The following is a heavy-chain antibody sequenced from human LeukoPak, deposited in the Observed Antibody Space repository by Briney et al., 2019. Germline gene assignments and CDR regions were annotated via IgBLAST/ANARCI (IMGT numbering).Heavy chain of an antibody. D-gene: IGHD3-10*01. V-gene: IGHV4-39*07. CDR1: SGSISTSNYY. CDR3: ARELYYGSGTYPSYNDAFDI. J-gene: IGHJ3*02. Sequence: SETLSLTCTVSSGSISTSNYYWGWVRQPPGKALEWIGNIFYSGSTYYSPSLKSRVTISLDTSRNQFSLKLNSVTAADTAVYYCARELYYGSGTYPSYNDAFDIWGQGTMVTVSS. CDR2: IFYSGST.